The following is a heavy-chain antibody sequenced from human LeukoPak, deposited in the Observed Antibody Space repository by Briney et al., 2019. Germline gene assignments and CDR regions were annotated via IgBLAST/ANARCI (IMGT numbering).Heavy chain of an antibody. J-gene: IGHJ4*02. CDR3: AKGASDYIWGSFRPPDDY. D-gene: IGHD3-16*02. V-gene: IGHV3-30*18. Sequence: PGGSLRLSCAASGFTFTSYGMHWVRQAPGKGLEWVAVISTDGSNEYYADSVKGRFTISRDNSKNTLYLQMNSLRAEGTAVYYCAKGASDYIWGSFRPPDDYWGQGTLVTVSS. CDR1: GFTFTSYG. CDR2: ISTDGSNE.